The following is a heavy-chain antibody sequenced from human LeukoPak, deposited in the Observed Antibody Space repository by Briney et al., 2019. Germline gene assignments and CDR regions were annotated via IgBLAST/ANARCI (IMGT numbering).Heavy chain of an antibody. CDR3: ARDLGEAAATHNWFDP. CDR2: IKQDGSEK. V-gene: IGHV3-7*01. J-gene: IGHJ5*02. D-gene: IGHD6-13*01. CDR1: GFTFSSYW. Sequence: GGSLRLSCAASGFTFSSYWMSWVRQAPGKGLEWVANIKQDGSEKYYADSVKDRFTISRDNSKNTLYLQMNSLRAEDTAVYYCARDLGEAAATHNWFDPWGQGTLVTVSS.